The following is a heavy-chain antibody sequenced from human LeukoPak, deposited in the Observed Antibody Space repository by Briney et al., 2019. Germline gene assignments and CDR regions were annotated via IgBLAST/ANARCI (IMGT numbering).Heavy chain of an antibody. Sequence: PSETLSLTCTVSGGSISSYYWSWIRQHPGKGLEWIGYIYYSGSTYYNPSLKSRVTISVDTSKNQFSLKLSSVTAADTAVYYCARVPIATVVTPIDYWGQGTLVTVSS. D-gene: IGHD4-23*01. J-gene: IGHJ4*02. CDR2: IYYSGST. V-gene: IGHV4-59*06. CDR1: GGSISSYY. CDR3: ARVPIATVVTPIDY.